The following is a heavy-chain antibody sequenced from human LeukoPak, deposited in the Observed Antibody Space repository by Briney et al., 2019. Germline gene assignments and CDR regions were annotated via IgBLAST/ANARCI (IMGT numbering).Heavy chain of an antibody. J-gene: IGHJ6*03. Sequence: SETLSLTCAVYGGSFSGYYWSWIRQPPGKGLEWIGEINHSGSTNYNPSLKSRVTISVDTSKNKFSLKLSSVTAADTAVYYCARVYYGSGSYYLYYYYYMDVWGKGTTVTVSS. CDR1: GGSFSGYY. V-gene: IGHV4-34*01. D-gene: IGHD3-10*01. CDR3: ARVYYGSGSYYLYYYYYMDV. CDR2: INHSGST.